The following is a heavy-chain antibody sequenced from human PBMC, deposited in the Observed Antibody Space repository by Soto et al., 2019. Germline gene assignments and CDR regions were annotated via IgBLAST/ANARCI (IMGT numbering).Heavy chain of an antibody. CDR2: ISSSVSTL. CDR1: GFTFSDYN. J-gene: IGHJ4*02. V-gene: IGHV3-11*01. CDR3: ARDLGALRDY. Sequence: GGSLRRSCAASGFTFSDYNISWSCQAPGKGLEWVSYISSSVSTLYYADSVKGRFTISRDNAKNSLYLQMNSLRAEDTAVYYCARDLGALRDYWGQGILVTV.